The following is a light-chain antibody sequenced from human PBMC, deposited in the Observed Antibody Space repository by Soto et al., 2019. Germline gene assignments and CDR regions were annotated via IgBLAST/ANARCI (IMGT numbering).Light chain of an antibody. V-gene: IGKV3-20*01. CDR2: AAS. J-gene: IGKJ5*01. CDR3: QQYGSSPRIT. Sequence: EIVLTQSPGTLSLSPGERATLSCRASQSFSGTYLAWYQQKPGQAPRLLIYAASTRATGIPERFSGSGSGTDFSLTISRLEPEDFAVYYCQQYGSSPRITFGQGTRLEIK. CDR1: QSFSGTY.